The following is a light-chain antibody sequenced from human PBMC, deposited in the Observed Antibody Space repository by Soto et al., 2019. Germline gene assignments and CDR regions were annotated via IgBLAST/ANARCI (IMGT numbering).Light chain of an antibody. CDR1: SSDIGAYKY. Sequence: QSAPTQPASVSGSPGQSITISCTGTSSDIGAYKYVSWCQQYPGKAPKLIIYEVSNRPSGVSNRFSGSKSGNTASLTISGLQGEDEADYYCISHAGSSVIFGGGTKLTVL. CDR2: EVS. CDR3: ISHAGSSVI. V-gene: IGLV2-14*01. J-gene: IGLJ2*01.